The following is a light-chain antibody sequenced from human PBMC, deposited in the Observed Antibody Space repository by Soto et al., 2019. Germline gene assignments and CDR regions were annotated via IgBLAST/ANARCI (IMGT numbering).Light chain of an antibody. J-gene: IGLJ1*01. CDR2: EVN. CDR3: SSYTSSSNYV. V-gene: IGLV2-14*01. CDR1: NSDIGTYNY. Sequence: QSVLTQPASVSGSPGQSITISCTGTNSDIGTYNYVSWSQQHPGKAPKLMIYEVNNRPSGVSNRFSGSKSGNTASLTISGLQAEDEADYYCSSYTSSSNYVLGNGTKVTVL.